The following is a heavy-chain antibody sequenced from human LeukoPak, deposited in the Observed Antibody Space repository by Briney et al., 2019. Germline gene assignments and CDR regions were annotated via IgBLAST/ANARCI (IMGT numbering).Heavy chain of an antibody. CDR1: GGSISSSSYY. CDR3: AGAYGDYGTASPQLEFDP. CDR2: IYCSGST. V-gene: IGHV4-39*07. Sequence: PSETLSLTCTVSGGSISSSSYYWAWIRQPPGKGLEWIGSIYCSGSTYYNPSLKSRVTISVDTSKNQFSLKLSSVTAADTAVYYCAGAYGDYGTASPQLEFDPWGQGTLVTVSS. J-gene: IGHJ5*02. D-gene: IGHD4-17*01.